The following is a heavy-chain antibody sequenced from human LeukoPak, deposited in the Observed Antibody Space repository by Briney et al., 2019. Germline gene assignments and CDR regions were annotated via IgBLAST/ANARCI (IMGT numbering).Heavy chain of an antibody. CDR3: ARADCSGGSCYPVYYLDY. Sequence: GESLKISCKGSGYSFTSYWIGWVRQMPGKGLEWMGIIYPGDSDTRYSPSFQGQVTISADKSISTAYLQWSSLKASDTAMYYCARADCSGGSCYPVYYLDYWGQGTLITVSS. CDR1: GYSFTSYW. D-gene: IGHD2-15*01. V-gene: IGHV5-51*01. CDR2: IYPGDSDT. J-gene: IGHJ4*02.